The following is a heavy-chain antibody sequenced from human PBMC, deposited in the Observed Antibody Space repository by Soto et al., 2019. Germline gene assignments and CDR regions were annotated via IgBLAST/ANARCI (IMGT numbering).Heavy chain of an antibody. CDR2: IYPGDSDT. J-gene: IGHJ5*02. D-gene: IGHD4-17*01. Sequence: GESLKISCKGSGYSFTSYWIGWVRQMPGKGLEWMGIIYPGDSDTRYSPSFQGQVTISADKSISTAYLQWSSLKASDTAMYYCARRPGHGDHRHRGSGNWFDPWGQGTLVTVSS. CDR1: GYSFTSYW. CDR3: ARRPGHGDHRHRGSGNWFDP. V-gene: IGHV5-51*01.